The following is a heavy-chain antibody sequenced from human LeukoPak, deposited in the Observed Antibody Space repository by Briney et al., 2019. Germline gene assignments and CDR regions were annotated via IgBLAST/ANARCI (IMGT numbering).Heavy chain of an antibody. V-gene: IGHV1-69*02. CDR3: ARGPLRYCSSTSCYAGLGWFDP. Sequence: GASVTVSCKASGGTFSSYTISWVRQAPGQGLEWMGRIIPILGIANYAQKFQGRVTITADKSTSTAYMELSSLRSEDTAVYYCARGPLRYCSSTSCYAGLGWFDPWGQGTLVTVSS. CDR1: GGTFSSYT. J-gene: IGHJ5*02. CDR2: IIPILGIA. D-gene: IGHD2-2*01.